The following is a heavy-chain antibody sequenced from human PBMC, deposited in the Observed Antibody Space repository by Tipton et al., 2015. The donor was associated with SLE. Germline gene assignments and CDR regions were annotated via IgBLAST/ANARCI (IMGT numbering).Heavy chain of an antibody. D-gene: IGHD2-15*01. CDR1: GPSINNAYY. V-gene: IGHV4-61*02. CDR2: IYSSGST. J-gene: IGHJ4*02. Sequence: TLSLTCAVSGPSINNAYYWSWIRQPAGKGLEWIGRIYSSGSTNYNPSFKSRVTISIDTSKNQFSLSLSSVTAADTAVYYCARGLALGYWGQGTLVTVSS. CDR3: ARGLALGY.